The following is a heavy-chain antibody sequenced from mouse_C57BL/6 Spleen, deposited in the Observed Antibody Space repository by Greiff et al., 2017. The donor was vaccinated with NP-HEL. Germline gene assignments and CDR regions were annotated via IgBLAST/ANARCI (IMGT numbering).Heavy chain of an antibody. CDR2: IYPGSGST. Sequence: VQLQQPGAELVKPGASVKMSCKASGYTFTSYWITWVKQRPGQGLEWIGDIYPGSGSTNYNEKFKSKATLTVDTSSSTAYMQLSSLTSEDSAVYYCARSPLYYYGRAPFAYWGQGTLVTVSA. D-gene: IGHD1-1*01. CDR1: GYTFTSYW. J-gene: IGHJ3*01. CDR3: ARSPLYYYGRAPFAY. V-gene: IGHV1-55*01.